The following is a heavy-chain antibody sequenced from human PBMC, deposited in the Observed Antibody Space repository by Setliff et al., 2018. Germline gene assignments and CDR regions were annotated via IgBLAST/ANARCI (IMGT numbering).Heavy chain of an antibody. CDR3: ARDPNGDYVGAFDP. V-gene: IGHV3-23*01. CDR2: IIGSGIST. Sequence: GGSLRLSCAASGFSFSSYAMSWVRQAPGKGLEWVSTIIGSGISTYYADSVQGRVTISRDNHKNTLHLQMNSLRVEDTAIYYCARDPNGDYVGAFDPWGQGILVTVSS. J-gene: IGHJ5*02. CDR1: GFSFSSYA. D-gene: IGHD4-17*01.